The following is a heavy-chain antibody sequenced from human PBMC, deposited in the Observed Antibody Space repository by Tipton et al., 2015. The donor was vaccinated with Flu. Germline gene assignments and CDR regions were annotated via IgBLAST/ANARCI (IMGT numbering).Heavy chain of an antibody. J-gene: IGHJ3*01. V-gene: IGHV3-74*01. CDR3: VRDPHGRVGPASPHDAFDL. CDR1: GFAFSIYW. CDR2: IYTDGSAA. D-gene: IGHD1-26*01. Sequence: SLRLSCEASGFAFSIYWMHWVRQAPGKGLVWVSRIYTDGSAASYADSVQGRFTISRDNAKNTLYLQIISLRADDTAVYYCVRDPHGRVGPASPHDAFDLWGQGTMVTVSS.